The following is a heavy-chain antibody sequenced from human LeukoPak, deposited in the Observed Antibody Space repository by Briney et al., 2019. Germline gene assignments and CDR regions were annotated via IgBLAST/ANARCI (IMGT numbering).Heavy chain of an antibody. CDR1: GGSINTADYY. CDR2: ISYSGTP. J-gene: IGHJ4*02. V-gene: IGHV4-30-4*08. Sequence: SQTLSLTCDVSGGSINTADYYWTWIRQPPGKGLEWSGYISYSGTPYYNPSLDSRVTISLDTSKNQFSLKLNSVTAADTAMYYCARDRYGDFEDYWGQGTLVTVSS. D-gene: IGHD4-17*01. CDR3: ARDRYGDFEDY.